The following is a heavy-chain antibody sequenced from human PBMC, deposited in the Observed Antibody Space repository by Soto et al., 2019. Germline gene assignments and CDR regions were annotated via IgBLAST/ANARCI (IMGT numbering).Heavy chain of an antibody. D-gene: IGHD2-21*02. V-gene: IGHV1-46*01. CDR3: ARGLAYCGGDCYLTPDAFDI. J-gene: IGHJ3*02. Sequence: GASVKVSCKAPADTFTSYYIHWVRQAPGHGLEWMGIINPNGGSTRFAQTFQGRITMTTDTSTSTVYMELSSLRSEDTAVYYCARGLAYCGGDCYLTPDAFDIWGQGTMVTVSS. CDR1: ADTFTSYY. CDR2: INPNGGST.